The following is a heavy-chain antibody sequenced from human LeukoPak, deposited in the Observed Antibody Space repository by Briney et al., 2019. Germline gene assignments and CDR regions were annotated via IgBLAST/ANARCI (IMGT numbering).Heavy chain of an antibody. D-gene: IGHD6-19*01. CDR2: ISSSGSTI. V-gene: IGHV3-48*03. CDR3: ARERTEAVAASSWFDP. J-gene: IGHJ5*02. CDR1: GFTFSSYE. Sequence: GGSLRLSCAASGFTFSSYEMNSVRQAPGKGLEWVTYISSSGSTIYYADSVKGRFTISRDNAKNSLYLQMNSLRAEDTAVYYCARERTEAVAASSWFDPWGQGTLVTVSS.